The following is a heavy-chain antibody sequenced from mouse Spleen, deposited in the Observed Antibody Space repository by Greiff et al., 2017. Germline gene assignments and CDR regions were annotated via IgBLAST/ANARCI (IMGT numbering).Heavy chain of an antibody. Sequence: VQLQQSGAELARPGASVKMSCKASGYTFTSYTMHWVKQRPGQGLEWIGYINPSSGYTKYNQKFKDKATLTADKSSSTAYMQLSSLTSEDSAVYYCAREGDYDGRAAWFAYWGQGTLVTVSA. CDR1: GYTFTSYT. CDR2: INPSSGYT. CDR3: AREGDYDGRAAWFAY. D-gene: IGHD2-4*01. V-gene: IGHV1-4*01. J-gene: IGHJ3*01.